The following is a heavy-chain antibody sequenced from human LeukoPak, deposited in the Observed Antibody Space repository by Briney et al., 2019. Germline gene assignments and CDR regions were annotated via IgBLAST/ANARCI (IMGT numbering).Heavy chain of an antibody. CDR3: ARYGEDGMDV. J-gene: IGHJ6*02. D-gene: IGHD3-10*01. CDR2: IGTAGDT. Sequence: GGSLRLSCATSGFTFSNFDLHWVRQSTGEGLEWVSAIGTAGDTYYPGSVKGRFTISRENAKNSLYLQMNSLRAGDTAVYYCARYGEDGMDVWGQGTTVTVSS. V-gene: IGHV3-13*01. CDR1: GFTFSNFD.